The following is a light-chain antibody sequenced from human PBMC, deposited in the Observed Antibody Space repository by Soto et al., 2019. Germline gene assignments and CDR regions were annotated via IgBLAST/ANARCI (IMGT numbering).Light chain of an antibody. Sequence: DVQVTQSLSTLAGSVGDRVTITCRASQTISSWLAWYQQKPGKAPKLLIYKASTLKSGVPSRFSGSGSGTDFTLTISSLQPEDFATYYCLQDYNYPWTFGQGTKVDIK. CDR1: QTISSW. CDR3: LQDYNYPWT. J-gene: IGKJ1*01. V-gene: IGKV1-5*03. CDR2: KAS.